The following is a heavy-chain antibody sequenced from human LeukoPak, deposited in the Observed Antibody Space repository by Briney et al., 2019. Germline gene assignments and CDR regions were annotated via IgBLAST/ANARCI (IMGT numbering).Heavy chain of an antibody. CDR3: AKSYGDYLGYFDS. CDR1: GFTFSSCG. CDR2: ISDGGGTT. J-gene: IGHJ4*02. V-gene: IGHV3-23*01. D-gene: IGHD4-17*01. Sequence: GGSLRLSCAASGFTFSSCGMSWVRQAPGKGLEWVSGISDGGGTTNYADAVKGRFTISRDKSKNTLFLQMNSLRAEDTAVYYCAKSYGDYLGYFDSWGQGTLVTVSS.